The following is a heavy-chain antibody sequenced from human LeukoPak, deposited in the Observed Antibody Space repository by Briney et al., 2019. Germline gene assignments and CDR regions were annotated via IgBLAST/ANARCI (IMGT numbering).Heavy chain of an antibody. D-gene: IGHD2-2*01. J-gene: IGHJ5*02. Sequence: GGSLRLSCAASGFTFSSYWMSWVRQAPGKGLEWVANIKQDGSEKYYVDSVKGRFTISRDNAKSSLYLQMNSLRAEDTAVYYCARDLPDRWFSSTSTNWFDPWGQGTLVTASS. CDR2: IKQDGSEK. V-gene: IGHV3-7*01. CDR1: GFTFSSYW. CDR3: ARDLPDRWFSSTSTNWFDP.